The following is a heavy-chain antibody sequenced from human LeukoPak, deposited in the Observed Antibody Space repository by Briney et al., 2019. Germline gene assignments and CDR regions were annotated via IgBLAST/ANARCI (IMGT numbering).Heavy chain of an antibody. CDR1: GYTLTGYY. V-gene: IGHV1-2*02. CDR2: INPNSGGT. Sequence: ASVKVSCKASGYTLTGYYMHWVRQAPGQGPEWMGWINPNSGGTNYAQKFQGRVTMTRDTSITTAYMELSRLRSDDTAVYYCARDRGSGWRTDTFDIWGQGTMVTVSS. J-gene: IGHJ3*02. D-gene: IGHD6-19*01. CDR3: ARDRGSGWRTDTFDI.